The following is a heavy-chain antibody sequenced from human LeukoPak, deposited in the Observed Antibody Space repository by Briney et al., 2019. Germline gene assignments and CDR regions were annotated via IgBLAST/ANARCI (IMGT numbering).Heavy chain of an antibody. J-gene: IGHJ6*03. CDR3: ATSLVVPAAPYYYYYMDV. CDR1: GYSFTSYW. Sequence: GESLQISFKGSGYSFTSYWIGWVRPMPGKGLEWMGIIYPGDSDTRYSPSFQGQVTISADKSISTAYLQWSSLKASDTAMYYCATSLVVPAAPYYYYYMDVWGKGTTVTVSS. V-gene: IGHV5-51*01. D-gene: IGHD2-2*01. CDR2: IYPGDSDT.